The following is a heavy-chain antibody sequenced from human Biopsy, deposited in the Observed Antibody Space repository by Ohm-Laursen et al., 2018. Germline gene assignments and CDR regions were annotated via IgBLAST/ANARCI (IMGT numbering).Heavy chain of an antibody. V-gene: IGHV4-59*11. CDR1: GGSFTGHY. J-gene: IGHJ1*01. CDR2: ISHTGYT. CDR3: ARGSNEYGGLYFPH. D-gene: IGHD4-23*01. Sequence: PPGTLSLTCTVSGGSFTGHYWTWIRQPPGKGLEWIGHISHTGYTSYKSSLKSRVTISLDTSRKHFSLRLMSLAAADTAVYYCARGSNEYGGLYFPHWGQGTLVTVSS.